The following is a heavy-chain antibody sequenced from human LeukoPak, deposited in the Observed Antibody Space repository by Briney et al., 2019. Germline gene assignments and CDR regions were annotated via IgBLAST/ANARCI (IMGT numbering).Heavy chain of an antibody. CDR2: ISGSGGST. V-gene: IGHV3-23*01. CDR1: GSTFSSYA. CDR3: AKGIYGSGSYNWFDP. Sequence: GSLRLSCAASGSTFSSYAMSWVRQAPGKGLEWVSDISGSGGSTYYADSVKGRFTISRDNSKNTLYVQMNSLRAEDTAVYYCAKGIYGSGSYNWFDPWGQGTLVTVSS. J-gene: IGHJ5*02. D-gene: IGHD3-10*01.